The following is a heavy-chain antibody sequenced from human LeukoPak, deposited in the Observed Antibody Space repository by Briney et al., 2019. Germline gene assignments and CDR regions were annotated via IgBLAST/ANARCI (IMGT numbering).Heavy chain of an antibody. V-gene: IGHV5-51*01. CDR1: GYSFATYW. CDR3: TRRMVSTEELDY. Sequence: GESLKISCKGSGYSFATYWIAWVRQMPGEGLEWMGIIYPGDSDTRYSPSFQGQVTISADKSISTAYLQWSSLKASDTAMYYCTRRMVSTEELDYWGQGTLVTVSS. J-gene: IGHJ4*02. D-gene: IGHD5/OR15-5a*01. CDR2: IYPGDSDT.